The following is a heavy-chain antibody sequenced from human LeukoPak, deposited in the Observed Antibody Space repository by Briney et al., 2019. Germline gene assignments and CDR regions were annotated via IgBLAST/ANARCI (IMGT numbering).Heavy chain of an antibody. CDR3: ARVYYGSGSHIDY. Sequence: ASVKVSCKASGYTFTGYYMHWVRQAPGQGPEWMGWINPNSGGTNYAQKFQGRVTMTRDTSISTAYMELSRLRSDDTAVYYCARVYYGSGSHIDYWGQGTLVAVSS. V-gene: IGHV1-2*02. D-gene: IGHD3-10*01. CDR2: INPNSGGT. J-gene: IGHJ4*02. CDR1: GYTFTGYY.